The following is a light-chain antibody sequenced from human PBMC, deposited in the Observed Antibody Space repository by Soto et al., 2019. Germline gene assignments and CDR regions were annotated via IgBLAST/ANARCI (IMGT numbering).Light chain of an antibody. Sequence: QSALTQPASVSGSPGQSITISCTGTSSDVGSYNLVSWYQQHPGKAPKLMIYEVSKRPSGVSNRFSGSKSGNTASLTISGLQAEDDADYYCCSYAGSSTLDVVFGGGTKLTVL. CDR2: EVS. V-gene: IGLV2-23*02. J-gene: IGLJ2*01. CDR3: CSYAGSSTLDVV. CDR1: SSDVGSYNL.